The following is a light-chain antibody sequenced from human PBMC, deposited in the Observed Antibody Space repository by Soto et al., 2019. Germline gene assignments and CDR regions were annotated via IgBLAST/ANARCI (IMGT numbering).Light chain of an antibody. J-gene: IGKJ4*01. V-gene: IGKV1-39*01. CDR1: QSISTY. CDR3: QQSFITPPLT. CDR2: GAS. Sequence: DIQMTQSPSSLSASIGDRITITCRASQSISTYLNWYQQKPGKAPNLLIYGASTLQSGVPSRFSGRGSATDFTLTISSLQPEDFATYYCQQSFITPPLTFGGGTKVAIK.